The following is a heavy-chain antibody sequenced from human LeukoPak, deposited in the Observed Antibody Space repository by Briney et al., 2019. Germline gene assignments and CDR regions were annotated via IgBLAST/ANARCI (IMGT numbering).Heavy chain of an antibody. CDR1: X. Sequence: XIDWVRQAGGXXVEXMGWINAYNGETAYSQDFQGTVTITRDTSASTAYMQLSTLRSEDTAVYYCARASSSDWPLEYWGRGILVTVSS. J-gene: IGHJ4*02. D-gene: IGHD6-19*01. V-gene: IGHV1-3*01. CDR2: INAYNGET. CDR3: ARASSSDWPLEY.